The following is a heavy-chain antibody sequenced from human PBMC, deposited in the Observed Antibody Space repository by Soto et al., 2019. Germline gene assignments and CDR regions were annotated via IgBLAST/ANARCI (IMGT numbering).Heavy chain of an antibody. CDR3: ARYYFDSSGYSNWFDP. V-gene: IGHV4-31*11. Sequence: SETLSLTCAVSGGSITSGAYYWTWIRQHPGKGLEWIAYIHYSGRTYYNPSLKSRVAISVDTSNNQFSLKLSSVTAADTAVYYCARYYFDSSGYSNWFDPWGQGTLVTVSS. D-gene: IGHD3-22*01. J-gene: IGHJ5*02. CDR1: GGSITSGAYY. CDR2: IHYSGRT.